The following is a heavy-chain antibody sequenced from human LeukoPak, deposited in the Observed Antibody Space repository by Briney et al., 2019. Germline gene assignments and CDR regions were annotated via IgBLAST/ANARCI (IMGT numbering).Heavy chain of an antibody. J-gene: IGHJ4*02. Sequence: GSLRLSCAASGFTFSSYWMHWVRQAPGKGLVWVSRINSDGSSTSYADSVKGRFTISRDNAKNTLYLQMNSLRAEDTAVYYCARVGYSAQVDYWGQGTLVTVSS. CDR2: INSDGSST. D-gene: IGHD4-23*01. CDR1: GFTFSSYW. CDR3: ARVGYSAQVDY. V-gene: IGHV3-74*01.